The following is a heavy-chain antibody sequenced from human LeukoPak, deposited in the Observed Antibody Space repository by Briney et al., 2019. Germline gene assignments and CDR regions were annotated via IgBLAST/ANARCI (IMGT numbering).Heavy chain of an antibody. CDR2: IRYDGSNK. CDR3: AKDGVVFWASGSYLAY. CDR1: GFTFSSYG. D-gene: IGHD3-10*01. J-gene: IGHJ4*02. Sequence: PGGSLRLSCATSGFTFSSYGMHWVRQAPGKGLEWVAFIRYDGSNKYYADSVKGRFTNSRDNSKNTLYLQMTSLRAEDTALYYCAKDGVVFWASGSYLAYWGQGTLVTVSS. V-gene: IGHV3-30*02.